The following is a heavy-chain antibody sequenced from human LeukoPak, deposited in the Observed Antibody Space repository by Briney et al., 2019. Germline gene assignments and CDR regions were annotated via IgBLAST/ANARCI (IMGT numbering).Heavy chain of an antibody. V-gene: IGHV1-2*02. CDR2: INPNSGGT. CDR1: GYTFTSYY. CDR3: ARALTRITMVRGVISY. D-gene: IGHD3-10*01. J-gene: IGHJ4*02. Sequence: ASVKVSCKASGYTFTSYYMHWVRQAPGQGLEWMGWINPNSGGTNYAQKFQGRVSMTRDTSISTAYMELSRLRSDDTAVYYCARALTRITMVRGVISYWGQGTLVTVSS.